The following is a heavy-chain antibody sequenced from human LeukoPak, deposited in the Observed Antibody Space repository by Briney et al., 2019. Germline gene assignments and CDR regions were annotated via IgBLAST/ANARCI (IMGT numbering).Heavy chain of an antibody. CDR1: GFPISSFW. Sequence: GGSLRLSCAASGFPISSFWMHWVRQVPGKGLVWVSRNKGDGTSSSYADSVKGRFTISRDNAKNTIYLQLNSLRVDDTAVYYWMRDWRYYGMDVWGQGTTVTVSS. CDR2: NKGDGTSS. J-gene: IGHJ6*02. CDR3: MRDWRYYGMDV. D-gene: IGHD1-1*01. V-gene: IGHV3-74*01.